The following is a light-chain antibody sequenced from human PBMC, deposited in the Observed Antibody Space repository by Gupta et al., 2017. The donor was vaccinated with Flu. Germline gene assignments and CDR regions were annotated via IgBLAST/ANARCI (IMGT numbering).Light chain of an antibody. Sequence: AIQMTLSPSSLSASVGDRVTITCRASQGIRNDLGWYQQKPGKDPKLLIYAAASLRSGGPSGCSGGGSGTKYSPPISSLQAEDVSTEYYLQDYNYLGTFGQGTKVDIK. V-gene: IGKV1-6*01. J-gene: IGKJ1*01. CDR3: LQDYNYLGT. CDR1: QGIRND. CDR2: AAA.